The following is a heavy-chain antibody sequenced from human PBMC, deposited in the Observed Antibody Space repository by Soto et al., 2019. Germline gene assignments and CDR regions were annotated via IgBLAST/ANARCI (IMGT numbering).Heavy chain of an antibody. Sequence: SETLSLTCAVYGGSFSGYYWSWIRQPPGKGLEWIGEINHSGSTNYNPSLKSRVTISVDTSKNQFSLKLSSVTASETAVYYCTRTRSYYHYYGMDVWGQGTTVTVAS. V-gene: IGHV4-34*01. CDR1: GGSFSGYY. CDR3: TRTRSYYHYYGMDV. CDR2: INHSGST. J-gene: IGHJ6*02.